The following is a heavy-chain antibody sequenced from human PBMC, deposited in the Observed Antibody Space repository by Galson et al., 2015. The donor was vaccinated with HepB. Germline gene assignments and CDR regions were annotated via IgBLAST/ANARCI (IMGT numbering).Heavy chain of an antibody. Sequence: SLRLSCAASGFAFDTHAMSWVRQAPGRGLEWISGISGNGDSTFYADSVKGRFTVSRDNYNNMLYLHMNSLRAEDAGLYFCAKGYGLFDSWGQGILVTVSS. CDR2: ISGNGDST. V-gene: IGHV3-23*01. J-gene: IGHJ5*01. D-gene: IGHD5-18*01. CDR3: AKGYGLFDS. CDR1: GFAFDTHA.